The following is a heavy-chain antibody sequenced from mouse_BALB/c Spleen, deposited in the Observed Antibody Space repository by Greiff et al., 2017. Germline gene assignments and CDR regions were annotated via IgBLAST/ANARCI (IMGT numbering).Heavy chain of an antibody. CDR3: ARDPDPPNYYGSSGYAMDY. CDR2: ISSGGSYT. CDR1: GFTFSSYG. J-gene: IGHJ4*01. V-gene: IGHV5-6*01. D-gene: IGHD1-1*01. Sequence: VQLQQSGGDLVKPGGSLKLSCAASGFTFSSYGMSWVRQTPDKRLEWVATISSGGSYTYYPDSVKGRFTISRDNAKNNLYLQMSSLKSEDTAMYDCARDPDPPNYYGSSGYAMDYWGQGTSVTVSS.